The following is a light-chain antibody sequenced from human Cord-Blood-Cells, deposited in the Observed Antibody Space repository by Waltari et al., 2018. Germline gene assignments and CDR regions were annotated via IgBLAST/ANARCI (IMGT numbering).Light chain of an antibody. Sequence: QSALTQPRSVSGSPGQSFTIPCPGTSSDAAGSTYVSWYQQHPAKAPKLMMYDVSKRPSGVPDRFSGSKSGNTASLTISGLQAEDEADYYCCSYAGSYPYVFGTGTKVTVL. J-gene: IGLJ1*01. CDR3: CSYAGSYPYV. CDR1: SSDAAGSTY. CDR2: DVS. V-gene: IGLV2-11*01.